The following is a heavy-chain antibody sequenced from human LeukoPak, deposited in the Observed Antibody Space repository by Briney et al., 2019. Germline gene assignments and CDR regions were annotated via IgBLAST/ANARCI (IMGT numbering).Heavy chain of an antibody. D-gene: IGHD6-13*01. CDR1: GFTFSSYG. J-gene: IGHJ3*02. CDR3: ARDRSSSWSRDAFDI. CDR2: IRYDGSNK. Sequence: GGSLRLSCAASGFTFSSYGMHWVRQAPGKGLEWVAFIRYDGSNKYYADSVKGRFTISRDNSKNTLYLQMNSLRAEDTAVYYCARDRSSSWSRDAFDIWGQGTMVTVSS. V-gene: IGHV3-30*02.